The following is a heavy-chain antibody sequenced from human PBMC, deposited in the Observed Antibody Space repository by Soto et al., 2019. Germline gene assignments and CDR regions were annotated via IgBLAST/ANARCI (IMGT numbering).Heavy chain of an antibody. V-gene: IGHV3-7*01. J-gene: IGHJ4*02. CDR2: IKQDGSEK. D-gene: IGHD3-3*01. Sequence: GGSLRLSCAASGFTFSSYWMSWVRQAPGKGLEWVVNIKQDGSEKYYVDSVKGRFTISRDNAKNSLYLQMNSLRAEDTAVYYCARDPNYDFWSGYWDYWGQGTLVTVSS. CDR1: GFTFSSYW. CDR3: ARDPNYDFWSGYWDY.